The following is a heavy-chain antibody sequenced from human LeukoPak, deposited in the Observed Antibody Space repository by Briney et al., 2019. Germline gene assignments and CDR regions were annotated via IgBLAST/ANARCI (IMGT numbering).Heavy chain of an antibody. Sequence: ASVKVSCKASGYTFTDHYIHWVRQAPGQGLEWMGWINPNGGGTVYAQNFQGRVTMTRDTSITTAYMELSRLRSDDTAVYYCARGGGTVFGVINDWGQGTLVTVSS. CDR2: INPNGGGT. V-gene: IGHV1-2*02. D-gene: IGHD3-3*01. J-gene: IGHJ4*02. CDR3: ARGGGTVFGVIND. CDR1: GYTFTDHY.